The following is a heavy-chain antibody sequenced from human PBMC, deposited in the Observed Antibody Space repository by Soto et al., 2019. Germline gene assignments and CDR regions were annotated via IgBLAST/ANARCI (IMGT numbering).Heavy chain of an antibody. CDR2: TYYRSKWYN. CDR3: ARDFNNYYDSSAVYYGMDV. Sequence: SQALSLPSAISGDSVSSNSAACNLIRHSPSRGLEWLGRTYYRSKWYNDYAVSVKSRITINPDTSKNQFPLQLNSVTPEDTAVYYCARDFNNYYDSSAVYYGMDVWGQGTTVTVSS. J-gene: IGHJ6*02. V-gene: IGHV6-1*01. CDR1: GDSVSSNSAA. D-gene: IGHD3-22*01.